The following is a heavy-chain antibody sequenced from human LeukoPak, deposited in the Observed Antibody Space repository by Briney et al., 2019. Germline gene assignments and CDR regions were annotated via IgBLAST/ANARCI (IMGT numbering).Heavy chain of an antibody. CDR3: ARGPKYIASTGPHYFGY. V-gene: IGHV3-21*01. J-gene: IGHJ4*02. Sequence: PGGSLRLSCAASGFTFGSYSMNWVRQAPGKGLEWVSSISHGSSYIYYADSVKGRFTISRDNAENSLYLQMNSLRAEDTAVYYCARGPKYIASTGPHYFGYWGQGTLVTVSS. CDR2: ISHGSSYI. D-gene: IGHD1-1*01. CDR1: GFTFGSYS.